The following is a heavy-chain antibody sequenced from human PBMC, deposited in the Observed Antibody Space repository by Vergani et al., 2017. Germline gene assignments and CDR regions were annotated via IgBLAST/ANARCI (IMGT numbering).Heavy chain of an antibody. J-gene: IGHJ3*02. CDR1: GGTFSSYA. CDR2: IIPIFGTA. CDR3: ARASYYDILTGYYRGGAFDI. V-gene: IGHV1-69*13. D-gene: IGHD3-9*01. Sequence: QVQLVQSGAEVKKPGSSVKVSCKASGGTFSSYAISWVRQAPGQGLESMGRIIPIFGTANYAQKFQGRVTSTADDSTSTAYRELSSLRSEDTAVYYSARASYYDILTGYYRGGAFDIWGQGTMVTVSS.